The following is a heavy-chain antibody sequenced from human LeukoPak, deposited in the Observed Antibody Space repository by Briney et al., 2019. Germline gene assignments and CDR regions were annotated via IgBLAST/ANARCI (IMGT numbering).Heavy chain of an antibody. Sequence: PSETLSLTCTVSGGSVSSGSYYWSWIRQPPGKGLEWIGYIYYSGSTNYNPSLKSRVTISVDTSKNQFSLKLSSVTAADAAVYYCASTMRSIAAAGNWFDPWGQGTLVTVSS. CDR3: ASTMRSIAAAGNWFDP. CDR1: GGSVSSGSYY. J-gene: IGHJ5*02. CDR2: IYYSGST. D-gene: IGHD6-13*01. V-gene: IGHV4-61*01.